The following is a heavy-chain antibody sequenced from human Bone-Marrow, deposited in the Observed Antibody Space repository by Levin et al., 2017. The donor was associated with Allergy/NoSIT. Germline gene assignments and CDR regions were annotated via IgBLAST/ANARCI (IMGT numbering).Heavy chain of an antibody. CDR2: IYHSGST. CDR3: ARGNMVRGVIITSRTWFDP. J-gene: IGHJ5*02. D-gene: IGHD3-10*01. V-gene: IGHV4-4*02. Sequence: SETLSLTCAASGGSISSSNWWSWVRQPPGKGLEWIGEIYHSGSTNYNPSLKSRVTISVDKSKNQFSLKLSSVTAADTAVYYCARGNMVRGVIITSRTWFDPWGQGTLVTVSS. CDR1: GGSISSSNW.